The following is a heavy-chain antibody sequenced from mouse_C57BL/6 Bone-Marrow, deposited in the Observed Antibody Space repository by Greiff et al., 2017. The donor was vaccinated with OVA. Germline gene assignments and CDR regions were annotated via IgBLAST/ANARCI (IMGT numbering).Heavy chain of an antibody. CDR2: IYPGSGST. D-gene: IGHD2-4*01. V-gene: IGHV1-55*01. Sequence: QVQLQQPGAELVKPGASVKMSYKASGYTFTSYWITWVKQRPGQGLEWIGDIYPGSGSTNYNEKFKSKATLTVDTSSSTAYMQLSSLTSEDSAVYYCAKGGYDYDGYFDVWGTGTTVTVSS. CDR3: AKGGYDYDGYFDV. CDR1: GYTFTSYW. J-gene: IGHJ1*03.